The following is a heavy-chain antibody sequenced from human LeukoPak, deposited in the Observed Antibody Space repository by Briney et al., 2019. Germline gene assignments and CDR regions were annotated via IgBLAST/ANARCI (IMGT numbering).Heavy chain of an antibody. Sequence: ASVKVSCKASGYTFTSYAISWVRQAPEQGLEWMGWISAYNGNTDYAQKFQGRVIMTTDTSTSTAYMELRSLRSDDTAVYYCARDRGPGCSSTSCYTGYFDYWGQGTLVTVSS. D-gene: IGHD2-2*02. CDR3: ARDRGPGCSSTSCYTGYFDY. V-gene: IGHV1-18*01. CDR2: ISAYNGNT. J-gene: IGHJ4*02. CDR1: GYTFTSYA.